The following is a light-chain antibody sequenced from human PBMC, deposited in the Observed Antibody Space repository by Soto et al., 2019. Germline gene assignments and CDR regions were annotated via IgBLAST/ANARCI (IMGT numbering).Light chain of an antibody. V-gene: IGKV3-20*01. J-gene: IGKJ1*01. CDR1: QSVSSSY. Sequence: EIVLTQSPGTLSLSPGERATLSCRASQSVSSSYLAWYQQKPGQAPRLLIYGASSRATGIPDRFSGSGSGTHLTLTISRLEPEDFAVHYCQQYGSSRTFGQGTEVEIK. CDR2: GAS. CDR3: QQYGSSRT.